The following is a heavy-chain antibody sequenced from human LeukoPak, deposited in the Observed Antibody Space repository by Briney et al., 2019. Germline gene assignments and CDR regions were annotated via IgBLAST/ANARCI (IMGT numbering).Heavy chain of an antibody. CDR2: ISSSGSTI. CDR3: ARDPYFDWLYFLDY. CDR1: GFTFSDYY. Sequence: PGGSLRLSCAASGFTFSDYYMSWIRQAPGKGLEWVSYISSSGSTIYYADSVKGRFTISRDNAKNSLYLQMNSLRAEDMAVYYCARDPYFDWLYFLDYWGQGTLVTVSS. J-gene: IGHJ4*02. D-gene: IGHD3-9*01. V-gene: IGHV3-11*01.